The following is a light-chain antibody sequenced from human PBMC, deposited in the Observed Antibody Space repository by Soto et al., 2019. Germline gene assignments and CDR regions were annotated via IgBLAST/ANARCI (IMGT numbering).Light chain of an antibody. V-gene: IGKV3-20*01. CDR1: QSVSSSF. J-gene: IGKJ4*01. CDR2: GAS. Sequence: EIVLTQSPGTLSLSPGERATLSCRASQSVSSSFLAWYQQKPGQAPRLLIYGASSRATGIPDRFSGSGSGTDLTLTISRLEPEDVAVYYCQQYGSSPLTFGGGPQVAIK. CDR3: QQYGSSPLT.